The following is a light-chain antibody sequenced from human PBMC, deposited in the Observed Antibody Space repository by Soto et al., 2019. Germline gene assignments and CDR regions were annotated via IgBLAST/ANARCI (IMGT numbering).Light chain of an antibody. CDR2: GAS. Sequence: VLTQSPGTLSVSPGERATLSCRASQSVSSNLAWYQQKPGQAPRLLIYGASTRATGIPARFSGSGSGTESTLTISSLQPEDFATYYCQQSYSTPPTFGGGTKVDIK. CDR3: QQSYSTPPT. J-gene: IGKJ4*01. V-gene: IGKV3-15*01. CDR1: QSVSSN.